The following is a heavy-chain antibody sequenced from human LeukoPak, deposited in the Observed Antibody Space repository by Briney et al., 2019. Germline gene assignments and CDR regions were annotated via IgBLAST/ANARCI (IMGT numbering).Heavy chain of an antibody. D-gene: IGHD5-18*01. CDR1: GLTVSSNL. V-gene: IGHV3-53*01. CDR2: IYSGGST. CDR3: AGPENSYGFVDY. Sequence: PGGSLRLSCAASGLTVSSNLMSWVRQAPGKGLEWVSIIYSGGSTYYAYSVKGRFTISRDNSKNTLNLQMNSLRAEDTAVYFCAGPENSYGFVDYWGQGTLVTVSS. J-gene: IGHJ4*02.